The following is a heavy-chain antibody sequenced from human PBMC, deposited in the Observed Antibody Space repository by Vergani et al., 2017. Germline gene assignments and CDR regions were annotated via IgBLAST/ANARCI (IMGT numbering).Heavy chain of an antibody. J-gene: IGHJ4*02. CDR2: IWDDGSKK. CDR1: GFIFKNHG. D-gene: IGHD1-14*01. V-gene: IGHV3-33*01. CDR3: VRDSRFRWYKSVNCSASDY. Sequence: QVQLVESGGGVVQPGTSLRLSCAASGFIFKNHGMQWVRQAPGKGLEWVALIWDDGSKKNYGDSMKGRFTISRDNSKDTLYLEMNSLRGEDSAVYYCVRDSRFRWYKSVNCSASDYWGQGTPVTVSS.